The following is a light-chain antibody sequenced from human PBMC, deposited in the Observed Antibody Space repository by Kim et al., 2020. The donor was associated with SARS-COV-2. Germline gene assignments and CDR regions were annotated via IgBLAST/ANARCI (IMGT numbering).Light chain of an antibody. CDR3: SSSTSANTYL. CDR1: CSDVGGQIY. J-gene: IGLJ1*01. Sequence: QSALTQPASVSGSPGQTVTISCTGTCSDVGGQIYVSWYQQHPDKAPKLMIYDVTKRPPGVSDRFSGSKSGNTASLTISGLQSEDDADYYCSSSTSANTYLFGTGTKV. V-gene: IGLV2-14*01. CDR2: DVT.